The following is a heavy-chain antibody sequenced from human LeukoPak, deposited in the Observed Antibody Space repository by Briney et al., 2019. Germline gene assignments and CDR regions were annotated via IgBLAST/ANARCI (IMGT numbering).Heavy chain of an antibody. CDR1: GFTFSTFA. D-gene: IGHD3-22*01. CDR2: ISGSGGNT. V-gene: IGHV3-23*01. CDR3: ARDLSYYYDSSGYYYQTAPYFDY. J-gene: IGHJ4*02. Sequence: GGSLRLSCAASGFTFSTFAMSWVRQAPRKGLEWVSAISGSGGNTYYADSVKGRFTISRDNAKNSLYLQMNSLRAEDTAVYYCARDLSYYYDSSGYYYQTAPYFDYWGQGTLVTVSS.